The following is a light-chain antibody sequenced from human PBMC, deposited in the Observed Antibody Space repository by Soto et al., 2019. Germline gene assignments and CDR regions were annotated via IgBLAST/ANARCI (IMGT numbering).Light chain of an antibody. J-gene: IGKJ1*01. CDR2: WAS. CDR3: QQYYSTPQT. Sequence: DIVMTQSPDSLAVSLGERATINCKSSQSVLYSSNNKNYLAWYQQKPGQPPKLLIYWASTRESGVPDRFSGSGSGTDCTLTISILQAEDVAVYYCQQYYSTPQTFGQGTKVEIK. CDR1: QSVLYSSNNKNY. V-gene: IGKV4-1*01.